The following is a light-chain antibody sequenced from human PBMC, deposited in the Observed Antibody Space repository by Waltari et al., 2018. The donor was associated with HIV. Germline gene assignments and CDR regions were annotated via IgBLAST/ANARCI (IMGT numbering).Light chain of an antibody. CDR2: ATS. V-gene: IGKV1-12*01. CDR1: RTVNTW. CDR3: QQDASPPWT. Sequence: IQMAQSPSSASASVGDRVTITCPANRTVNTWLTWYQQKPGTAPRLLIYATSNLQSGVPERFSGRGSGPNFTLTINSLQPEDFATYYCQQDASPPWTFGQGTKVEMK. J-gene: IGKJ1*01.